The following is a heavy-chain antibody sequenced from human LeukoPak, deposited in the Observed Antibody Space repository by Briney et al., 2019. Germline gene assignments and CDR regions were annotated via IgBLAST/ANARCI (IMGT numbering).Heavy chain of an antibody. D-gene: IGHD3-10*01. V-gene: IGHV3-30*18. CDR3: AKGEYYYGSGISVGDAFDI. CDR2: ISYDGSNK. Sequence: GGSLRLSCAASGVTFSSYGTHGVRQAPGKGLEWGAVISYDGSNKYYADSVKGRFTISRDNSKNTLYLQMNSLRAEDTAVYYCAKGEYYYGSGISVGDAFDIWGQGTMVTVSS. J-gene: IGHJ3*02. CDR1: GVTFSSYG.